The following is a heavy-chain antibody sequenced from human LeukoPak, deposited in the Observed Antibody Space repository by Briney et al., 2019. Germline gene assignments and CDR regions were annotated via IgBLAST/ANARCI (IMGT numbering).Heavy chain of an antibody. J-gene: IGHJ6*03. CDR3: ARSGKGNYYMDV. CDR2: ISTYTGTP. D-gene: IGHD1-26*01. Sequence: ASVKVSCKASGYTFTNYGISWVRQAPGQGLEWMGWISTYTGTPHYAQKLQGRVTMTTDTSTSTAYMELRSLRSDDTAVYYCARSGKGNYYMDVWGKGTTVTVSS. CDR1: GYTFTNYG. V-gene: IGHV1-18*01.